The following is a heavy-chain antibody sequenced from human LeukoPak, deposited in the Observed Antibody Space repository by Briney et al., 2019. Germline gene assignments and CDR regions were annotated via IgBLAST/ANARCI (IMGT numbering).Heavy chain of an antibody. J-gene: IGHJ4*02. Sequence: ASVKVSCKASGYTFTSYGISWVRQAPGQGREWVGWISDYNGNTNYAQKLQGRVTVTTETSTSTAYMELRSLRSDDTAVYYCARDGPVVGATDYRGQGTLVTDSS. CDR3: ARDGPVVGATDY. D-gene: IGHD1-26*01. CDR2: ISDYNGNT. CDR1: GYTFTSYG. V-gene: IGHV1-18*01.